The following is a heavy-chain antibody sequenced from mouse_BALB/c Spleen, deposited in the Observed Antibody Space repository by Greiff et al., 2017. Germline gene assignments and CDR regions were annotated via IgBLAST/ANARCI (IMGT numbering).Heavy chain of an antibody. Sequence: QVQLQQPGAELVKPGASVKLSCKASGYTFTSYWMHWVKQRPGQGLEWIGEINPSNGRTNYNEKFKSKATLAVDKSSSTAYMHLSSLTSEDSAVYYCARSVYAMDYWGQGTSVTVSS. CDR3: ARSVYAMDY. J-gene: IGHJ4*01. CDR1: GYTFTSYW. V-gene: IGHV1S81*02. CDR2: INPSNGRT.